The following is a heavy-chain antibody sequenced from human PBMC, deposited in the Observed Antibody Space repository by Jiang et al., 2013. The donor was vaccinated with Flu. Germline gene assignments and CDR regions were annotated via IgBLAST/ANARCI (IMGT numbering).Heavy chain of an antibody. J-gene: IGHJ4*02. D-gene: IGHD4-17*01. Sequence: SISSGDYYWSWIRQPPGRAWSGLGTSITVGAPTQPSLKSRVTISVDTSKNQFSLKLSSVTAADTAVYYCARVIVPRRRDYDYFDYWGQGTLVTVSS. V-gene: IGHV4-30-4*01. CDR1: SISSGDYY. CDR2: SITVGAP. CDR3: ARVIVPRRRDYDYFDY.